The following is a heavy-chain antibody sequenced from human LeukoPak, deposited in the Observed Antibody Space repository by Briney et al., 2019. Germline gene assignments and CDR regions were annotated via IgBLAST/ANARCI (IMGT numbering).Heavy chain of an antibody. Sequence: PSETLSLTCTVSGYSISSGYYWGWIRQPPGKGLEWIGSIYHSGSTYYNPSLKSRVTISVDTSKNQFSLKLSSVTAADTAVYYCASPAMAFIDQGRYNYYYYMDVCGKGTTVTVSS. CDR3: ASPAMAFIDQGRYNYYYYMDV. V-gene: IGHV4-38-2*02. D-gene: IGHD5-18*01. CDR1: GYSISSGYY. J-gene: IGHJ6*03. CDR2: IYHSGST.